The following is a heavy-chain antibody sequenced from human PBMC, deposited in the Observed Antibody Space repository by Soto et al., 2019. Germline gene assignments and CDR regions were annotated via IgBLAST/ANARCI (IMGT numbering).Heavy chain of an antibody. J-gene: IGHJ4*02. CDR1: GGSISRCA. D-gene: IGHD3-10*01. CDR2: IYYSGST. Sequence: SETLSVTCTGSGGSISRCARSWCRQPPGKGLEWIGYIYYSGSTNYNPSLKSRVTISVDTSKNQFSLKLSSVTAADTAVYYCARHDHYYGSGREVDYWGQGTLVTVS. CDR3: ARHDHYYGSGREVDY. V-gene: IGHV4-59*08.